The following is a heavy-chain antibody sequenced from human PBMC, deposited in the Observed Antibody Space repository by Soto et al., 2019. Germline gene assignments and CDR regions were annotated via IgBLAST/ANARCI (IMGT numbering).Heavy chain of an antibody. J-gene: IGHJ3*02. D-gene: IGHD4-17*01. CDR1: GYTFTSYG. V-gene: IGHV1-18*01. Sequence: ASVKVSCKAPGYTFTSYGISWVRQAPGQGLEWMGWISAYNGNTNYAQKLQGRVTMTTDTSTSTAYMELRSLRSDDTAVYYCARDGDDYGGLDAFDIWGQGTMVTVSS. CDR3: ARDGDDYGGLDAFDI. CDR2: ISAYNGNT.